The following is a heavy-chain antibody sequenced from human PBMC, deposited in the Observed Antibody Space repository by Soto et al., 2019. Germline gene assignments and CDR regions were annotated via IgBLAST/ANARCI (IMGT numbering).Heavy chain of an antibody. CDR2: ISSSSSYI. D-gene: IGHD4-17*01. CDR1: GFTFSSYS. CDR3: ARDSLIYGDERYFDL. Sequence: EVQLVESGGGLVKPGGSLRLSCAASGFTFSSYSMNWVRQAPGKGLEWVSSISSSSSYIYYADSVKGRFTISRDNAKNSLSLQMNSLRAEDTAVYYCARDSLIYGDERYFDLWGRGTLVTVSS. V-gene: IGHV3-21*01. J-gene: IGHJ2*01.